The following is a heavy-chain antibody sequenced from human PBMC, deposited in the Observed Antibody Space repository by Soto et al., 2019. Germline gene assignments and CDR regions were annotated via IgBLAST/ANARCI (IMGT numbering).Heavy chain of an antibody. V-gene: IGHV2-26*01. J-gene: IGHJ4*02. D-gene: IGHD2-21*02. CDR2: IFSNDEK. CDR1: GFSLSNARMG. Sequence: GSGPTLVNPTETLTLTCTVSGFSLSNARMGVSWIRQPPGKALEWLAHIFSNDEKSYSTSLKSRLTISKDTSKSQVVLTMTNMDPVDTATYYCARISRDYGGNSGFDYWGQGTLVTVSS. CDR3: ARISRDYGGNSGFDY.